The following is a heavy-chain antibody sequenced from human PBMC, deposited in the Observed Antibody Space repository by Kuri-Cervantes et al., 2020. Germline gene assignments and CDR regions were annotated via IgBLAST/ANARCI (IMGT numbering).Heavy chain of an antibody. CDR1: GGSISSGGYY. J-gene: IGHJ4*02. Sequence: SETLSLTCTVSGGSISSGGYYWSWIRQHPGKGLEWIGYIYYSGSTYYNPSLKSRVTISVDTSKNQFSLKLSSVTAADTAVYYCARDKTYSSGRRSHFDYWGQGTLVTVSS. CDR2: IYYSGST. V-gene: IGHV4-31*03. D-gene: IGHD6-19*01. CDR3: ARDKTYSSGRRSHFDY.